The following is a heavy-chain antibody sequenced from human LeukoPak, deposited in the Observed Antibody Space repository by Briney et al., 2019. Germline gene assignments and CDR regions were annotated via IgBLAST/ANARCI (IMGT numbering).Heavy chain of an antibody. Sequence: GGSLRLSCAASGFTFSSYAMSWVRQAPGKGLEWVSAISGSGGSTYYADSVKGRFTISRGNSKNTLYLQMNSLRAEDTAVYYCAKGIQLWFNYFDYWGQGTLVTVSS. CDR3: AKGIQLWFNYFDY. CDR1: GFTFSSYA. CDR2: ISGSGGST. J-gene: IGHJ4*02. D-gene: IGHD5-18*01. V-gene: IGHV3-23*01.